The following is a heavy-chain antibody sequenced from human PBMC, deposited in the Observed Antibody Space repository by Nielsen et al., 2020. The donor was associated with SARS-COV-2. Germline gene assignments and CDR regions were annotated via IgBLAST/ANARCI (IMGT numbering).Heavy chain of an antibody. Sequence: GESLKISCKGSGYSFTSYWIGWVRQMPGKGLEWMGIIYPGDSDTRYSPSFQGQVTISADKSISTAYLQWSSLKASDTAMYYCARQQPTDCSSTSCSIDYWGQGTLVTVSS. J-gene: IGHJ4*02. D-gene: IGHD2-2*01. V-gene: IGHV5-51*01. CDR1: GYSFTSYW. CDR3: ARQQPTDCSSTSCSIDY. CDR2: IYPGDSDT.